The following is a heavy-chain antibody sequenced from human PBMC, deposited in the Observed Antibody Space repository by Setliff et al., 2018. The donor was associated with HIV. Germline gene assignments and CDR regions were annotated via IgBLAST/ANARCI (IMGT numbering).Heavy chain of an antibody. J-gene: IGHJ3*02. V-gene: IGHV3-23*01. CDR3: VREGGGTYRTAFDI. CDR2: ISGSGGST. Sequence: GGSLRLSCAASGFTFSTYPMSWVRQAPGKGLEWVSGISGSGGSTYYADSVKGRFTISRDNSKNTLYLQMNNLRVEDTAVYYCVREGGGTYRTAFDIWGQGTTVTVSS. D-gene: IGHD1-26*01. CDR1: GFTFSTYP.